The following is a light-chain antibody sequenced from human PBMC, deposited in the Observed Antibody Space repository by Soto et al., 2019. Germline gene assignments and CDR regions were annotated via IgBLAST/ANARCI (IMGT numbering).Light chain of an antibody. V-gene: IGKV3-20*01. J-gene: IGKJ5*01. CDR1: QSVSSTY. CDR2: RTS. CDR3: QQFGSSVT. Sequence: EIVLTESPATLSLSPGERATLSCRASQSVSSTYLSWYQQKPGQAPRLLIYRTSTRATGIPDRFSGSGSGTDFTLTISRLEPEDFAVYYCQQFGSSVTFGRGTRLEIK.